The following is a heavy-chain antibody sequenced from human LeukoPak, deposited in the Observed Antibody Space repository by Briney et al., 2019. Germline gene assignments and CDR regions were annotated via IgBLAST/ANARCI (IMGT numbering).Heavy chain of an antibody. D-gene: IGHD1-26*01. CDR1: GFTVSSNS. CDR2: IYSGGST. Sequence: GGSLRLSCAAAGFTVSSNSMSWVRQAPGKGLEWVSVIYSGGSTYYADSVKGRFTVSRDNSKNTLYLQMNSLRAEDTAVYYCARVRFDSGNYYENFDLWGQGTLVTVSS. J-gene: IGHJ4*02. CDR3: ARVRFDSGNYYENFDL. V-gene: IGHV3-53*01.